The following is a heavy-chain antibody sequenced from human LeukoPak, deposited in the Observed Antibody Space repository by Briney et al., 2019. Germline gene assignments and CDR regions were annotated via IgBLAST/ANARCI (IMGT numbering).Heavy chain of an antibody. Sequence: GRSLRLSCAVSGFTFTSYGMHWVRHAPRKGLEWVSFMSYDGSNEYYADSVEGRFTMSRDNSENTLHLQMNSLRVEDTAVYYCAKGRTRLTTTPFDYWGQGTLVTVSS. D-gene: IGHD4-17*01. CDR1: GFTFTSYG. CDR3: AKGRTRLTTTPFDY. V-gene: IGHV3-30*18. CDR2: MSYDGSNE. J-gene: IGHJ4*02.